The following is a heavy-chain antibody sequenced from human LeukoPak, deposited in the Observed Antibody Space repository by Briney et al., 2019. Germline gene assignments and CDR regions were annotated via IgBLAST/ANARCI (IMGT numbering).Heavy chain of an antibody. V-gene: IGHV3-7*01. CDR3: ARVELGENDAFDI. Sequence: GGSLRLSCAASGFTFSSYWMSWVRQAPGKGLEWVANIKQDGSEKYYVDSVKGRFTISRDNAKSSLYLQMNSLRAEDTAVYYCARVELGENDAFDIWGQGTMVTVSS. D-gene: IGHD7-27*01. J-gene: IGHJ3*02. CDR1: GFTFSSYW. CDR2: IKQDGSEK.